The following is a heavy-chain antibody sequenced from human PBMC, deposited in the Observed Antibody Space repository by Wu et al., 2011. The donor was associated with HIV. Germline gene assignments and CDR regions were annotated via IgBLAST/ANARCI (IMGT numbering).Heavy chain of an antibody. CDR1: GGTFSSYA. J-gene: IGHJ6*03. Sequence: PGSSVKVSCKASGGTFSSYAISWVRRAPGQGLEWMGRIIPIFGTANYAQKFQGRVTITADKSTSTAYMELSSLRSEDTAIYYCARDGISSNFYYYMDVWGKGTTVTVSS. D-gene: IGHD1-1*01. CDR3: ARDGISSNFYYYMDV. CDR2: IIPIFGTA. V-gene: IGHV1-69*06.